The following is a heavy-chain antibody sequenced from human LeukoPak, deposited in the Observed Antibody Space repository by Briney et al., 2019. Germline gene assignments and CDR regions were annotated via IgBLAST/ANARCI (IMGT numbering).Heavy chain of an antibody. CDR3: ARAPRVPKYCSGGSCYGWNYGMDV. V-gene: IGHV4-34*01. J-gene: IGHJ6*02. CDR2: INHSGST. D-gene: IGHD2-15*01. CDR1: GGSFSGYY. Sequence: SETLSLTCAVYGGSFSGYYWSWIRQPPGKGLEWIGEINHSGSTNYNPSLKSRVTISVDTSKNQFSLKLSSVTAADTAVYYCARAPRVPKYCSGGSCYGWNYGMDVWGQGTTVTVSS.